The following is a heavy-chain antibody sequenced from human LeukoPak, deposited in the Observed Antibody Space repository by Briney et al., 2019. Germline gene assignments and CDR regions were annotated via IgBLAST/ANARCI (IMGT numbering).Heavy chain of an antibody. CDR3: ARDVEPGLWYFDY. Sequence: GGSLRLSCAASGFTFSSNDMSWVRQAPGKGLEWVSVSSVSGGSTYYADSVKGRFTISRDNSKSTLYLQMNSLRAEDTAVYYCARDVEPGLWYFDYWGQGTLVTASS. CDR1: GFTFSSND. V-gene: IGHV3-23*01. D-gene: IGHD2-21*01. J-gene: IGHJ4*02. CDR2: SSVSGGST.